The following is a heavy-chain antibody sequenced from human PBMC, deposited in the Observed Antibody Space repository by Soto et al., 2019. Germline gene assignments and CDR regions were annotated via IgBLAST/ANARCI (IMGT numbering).Heavy chain of an antibody. CDR2: THPTGNS. Sequence: QVQLQGSGPGLVKPSGTLSLTCTVSGDSVSSNNWWNWVRQSPGKGLDWIGETHPTGNSDYHPSRKSRVTISVDTSKNQFSLILTSVAAADTAVYFGARVRAGCSRTSCFLEDWGRGTLVTVSS. D-gene: IGHD2-2*01. CDR3: ARVRAGCSRTSCFLED. V-gene: IGHV4-4*02. CDR1: GDSVSSNNW. J-gene: IGHJ4*02.